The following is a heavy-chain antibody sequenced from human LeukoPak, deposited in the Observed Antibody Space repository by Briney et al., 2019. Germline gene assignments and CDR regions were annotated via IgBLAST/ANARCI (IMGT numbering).Heavy chain of an antibody. CDR3: AREKSVTGSPYYFDY. D-gene: IGHD3-9*01. CDR2: IYTNENT. Sequence: SETLSLTCTVSGGSITYYFWNWIRQPAGKGLEWIGRIYTNENTNYNPSLKSRVTMSVDMSKNQFSLKLNSVTAADTAVYYCAREKSVTGSPYYFDYWGQGTLVTVSS. V-gene: IGHV4-4*07. J-gene: IGHJ4*02. CDR1: GGSITYYF.